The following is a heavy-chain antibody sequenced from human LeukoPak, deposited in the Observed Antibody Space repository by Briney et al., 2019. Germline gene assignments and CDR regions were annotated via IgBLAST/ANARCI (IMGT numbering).Heavy chain of an antibody. D-gene: IGHD1-7*01. J-gene: IGHJ4*02. CDR1: GFTFNNYW. V-gene: IGHV3-7*01. CDR3: ARDRVQIWHYVGTFDV. CDR2: IKQDGTEK. Sequence: GGSLRLSCVASGFTFNNYWMSWVRQAPGKGLEWVANIKQDGTEKYYVDSVKGRFTISRDDAKNSVYLQMNSLRAEDTAVYYCARDRVQIWHYVGTFDVWGQGALVTVSS.